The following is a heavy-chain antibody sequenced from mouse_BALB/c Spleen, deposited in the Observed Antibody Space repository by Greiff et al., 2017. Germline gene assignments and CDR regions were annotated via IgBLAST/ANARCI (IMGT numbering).Heavy chain of an antibody. Sequence: VQLQQSGPELVKPGASVKISCKASGYTFTDYNMHWVKQSHGKSLEWIGYIYPYNGGTGYNQKFKSKATLTVDNSSSTAYMELRSLTSEDSAVYYCARIYYGNYVAMDYWGQGTSGTVSS. CDR1: GYTFTDYN. CDR3: ARIYYGNYVAMDY. V-gene: IGHV1S29*02. CDR2: IYPYNGGT. J-gene: IGHJ4*01. D-gene: IGHD2-1*01.